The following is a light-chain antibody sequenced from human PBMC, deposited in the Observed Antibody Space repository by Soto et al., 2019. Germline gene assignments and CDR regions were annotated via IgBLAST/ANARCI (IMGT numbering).Light chain of an antibody. CDR2: DAS. CDR1: QRISSS. CDR3: QQRFSWPRT. Sequence: EIVLTQSPATLSLSLGDRGILSCRASQRISSSLAWYQQKPGQAPSLLIYDASNRATGIPARFSGSGSGTDFTLTISSLEPEDVAVYYCQQRFSWPRTFGQGTKVEIK. V-gene: IGKV3-11*01. J-gene: IGKJ1*01.